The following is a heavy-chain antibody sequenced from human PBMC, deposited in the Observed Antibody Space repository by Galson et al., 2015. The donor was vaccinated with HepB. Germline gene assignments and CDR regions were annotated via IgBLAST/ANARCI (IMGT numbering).Heavy chain of an antibody. J-gene: IGHJ3*02. Sequence: SQRLSCAASGCTFSSFTMSWVRQAPGKGLEWVPAISGGGSTTYYADSVKGRFTISRDNPKNTLYLQMNSLRAEDTAVYYCAKGGIRDAFDIWGQGTMVTVSS. CDR2: ISGGGSTT. CDR3: AKGGIRDAFDI. D-gene: IGHD2/OR15-2a*01. V-gene: IGHV3-23*01. CDR1: GCTFSSFT.